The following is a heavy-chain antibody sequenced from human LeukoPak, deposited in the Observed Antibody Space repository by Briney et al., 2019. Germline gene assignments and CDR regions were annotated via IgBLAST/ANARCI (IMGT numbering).Heavy chain of an antibody. CDR1: GYTFTSYS. CDR3: ARVPVSYYDSRVGAFDI. D-gene: IGHD3-22*01. V-gene: IGHV7-4-1*02. CDR2: INTNTGNP. J-gene: IGHJ3*02. Sequence: ASVKVSCKASGYTFTSYSMNWVRQAPGQGLEWMGWINTNTGNPTYAQGFTGRFAFSLDTSVSTAYLQISSPKAEDTAVYYCARVPVSYYDSRVGAFDIWGQGTMVTVSS.